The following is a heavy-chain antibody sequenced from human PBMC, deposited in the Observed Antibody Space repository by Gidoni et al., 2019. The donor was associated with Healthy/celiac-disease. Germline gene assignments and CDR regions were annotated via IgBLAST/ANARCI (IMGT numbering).Heavy chain of an antibody. J-gene: IGHJ4*02. CDR1: GCSLSTSGVG. V-gene: IGHV2-5*02. CDR2: IYWDDDK. Sequence: QITLKESGPTLVKPTQTLTLTCTFSGCSLSTSGVGVGWIRQPPGKALEWLALIYWDDDKRYSPSLKSRLTITKDTSKNQVVLTMTNMDPVDTATYYCAHRLVSKYSSSWYGDYWGQGTLVTVSS. CDR3: AHRLVSKYSSSWYGDY. D-gene: IGHD6-13*01.